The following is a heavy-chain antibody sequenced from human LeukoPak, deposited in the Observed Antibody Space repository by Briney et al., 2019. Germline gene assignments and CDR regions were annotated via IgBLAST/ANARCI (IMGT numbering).Heavy chain of an antibody. CDR1: GGSISSYY. CDR3: AKVTNGTFNP. CDR2: IYHNGNT. V-gene: IGHV4-38-2*02. J-gene: IGHJ3*01. D-gene: IGHD1-1*01. Sequence: SETLSLTCTVSGGSISSYYWGWIRQPPGKGLEWIASIYHNGNTYYNPSLRRRVTISVDTSKNQFSLRLNSVAAADTAVYYCAKVTNGTFNPWGQGTRVTVSS.